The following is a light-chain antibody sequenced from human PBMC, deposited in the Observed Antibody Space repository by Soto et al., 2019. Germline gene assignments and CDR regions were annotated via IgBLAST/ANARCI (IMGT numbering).Light chain of an antibody. Sequence: EIVMTQSLATLSVSPGERATLSGRASQSVSSNLAWYQQKPGQAPRLLIYGASTRATGIPARFSGSGYGTEFTLTISRLQSEDFAVYYCQQYNNWPRVTFGPGTKVDIK. CDR2: GAS. CDR3: QQYNNWPRVT. V-gene: IGKV3-15*01. CDR1: QSVSSN. J-gene: IGKJ3*01.